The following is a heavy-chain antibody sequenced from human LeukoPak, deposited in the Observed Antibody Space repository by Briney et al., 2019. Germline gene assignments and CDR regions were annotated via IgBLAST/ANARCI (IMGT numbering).Heavy chain of an antibody. Sequence: PGGSLRLSCAASGFTFSSYGMLGVRAAPGKGLEGVAVIWYGGSNKYNADSVKGRFTISKDNSKNTLYIQMNSLRAEDTAVYYCARDDRYYYDSSGPEGPNYSGLLDYWGQGTLVTVSS. V-gene: IGHV3-33*01. J-gene: IGHJ4*02. CDR3: ARDDRYYYDSSGPEGPNYSGLLDY. CDR1: GFTFSSYG. D-gene: IGHD3-22*01. CDR2: IWYGGSNK.